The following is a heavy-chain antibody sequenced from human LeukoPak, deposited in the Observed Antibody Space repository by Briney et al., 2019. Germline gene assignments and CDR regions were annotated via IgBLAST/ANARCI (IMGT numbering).Heavy chain of an antibody. J-gene: IGHJ4*02. CDR3: ARGQAYYYGFDY. V-gene: IGHV4-30-4*08. Sequence: SQTLSLTCTVSGGSISSGDYYWSWIRQPPGKGLAWIGYIYYSGTTYYNPSLKSRLTISVDTSKNQFSLKLSSVTAADTAVYYCARGQAYYYGFDYWGPGTLVTVSS. CDR2: IYYSGTT. CDR1: GGSISSGDYY. D-gene: IGHD3-10*01.